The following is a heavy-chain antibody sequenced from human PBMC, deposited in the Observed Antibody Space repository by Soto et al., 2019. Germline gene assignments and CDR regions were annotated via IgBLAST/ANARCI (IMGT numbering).Heavy chain of an antibody. CDR3: ARGTAMGITMVRGVISYYYYYGMDV. J-gene: IGHJ6*02. CDR2: IKQDGSEK. CDR1: GFTFSSYW. Sequence: GGSLRLSCAASGFTFSSYWMSWVRQAPGKGLEWVANIKQDGSEKYYVDSVKGRFTISRDDAKNSLYLQMNSLRAEDTAVYYCARGTAMGITMVRGVISYYYYYGMDVWGQGTTVTVSS. D-gene: IGHD3-10*01. V-gene: IGHV3-7*04.